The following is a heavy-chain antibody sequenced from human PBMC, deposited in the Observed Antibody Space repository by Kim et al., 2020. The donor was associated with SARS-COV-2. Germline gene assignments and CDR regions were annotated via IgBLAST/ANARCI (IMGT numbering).Heavy chain of an antibody. J-gene: IGHJ5*02. V-gene: IGHV1-18*01. D-gene: IGHD3-10*01. Sequence: ASVKVSCKASGYTFTSYGISWVRQAPGQGLEWMGWISAYNGNTNYAQKLQGRVTMTTDTSTSTAYMELRSLRSDDTAVYYCARDSPYGSGSYYKGWNWFDPWGQGTLVTVSS. CDR3: ARDSPYGSGSYYKGWNWFDP. CDR1: GYTFTSYG. CDR2: ISAYNGNT.